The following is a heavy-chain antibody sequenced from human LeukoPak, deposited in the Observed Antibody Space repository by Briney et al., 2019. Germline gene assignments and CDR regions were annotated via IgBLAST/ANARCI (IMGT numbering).Heavy chain of an antibody. J-gene: IGHJ6*02. Sequence: GGSLRLSCAASGFTFSSYGMHCVRQAPGKGLEWVAFIRYDGSNKYYADSVKGRFTISRDNSKNTLYRQMNSLSAEDKAVYFCAKDWATYYDILTGYYRGSYYYYGMDVWGQGTTVTVSS. CDR3: AKDWATYYDILTGYYRGSYYYYGMDV. V-gene: IGHV3-30*02. CDR2: IRYDGSNK. D-gene: IGHD3-9*01. CDR1: GFTFSSYG.